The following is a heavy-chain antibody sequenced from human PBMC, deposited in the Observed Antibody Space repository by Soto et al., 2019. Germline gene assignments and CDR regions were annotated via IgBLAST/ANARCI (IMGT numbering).Heavy chain of an antibody. Sequence: QVQLVESGGGVVQPGRSLRLSCAASGLTFSSYAMRWVRQAPGKGLEWVAVISYDGSNKYYADSVKGRFTISRDNSENTLYLQMNSLRPADTAVYYCESTIVGATLHAVDIWGQGRMVAVSS. CDR1: GLTFSSYA. CDR3: ESTIVGATLHAVDI. CDR2: ISYDGSNK. J-gene: IGHJ3*02. D-gene: IGHD1-26*01. V-gene: IGHV3-30-3*01.